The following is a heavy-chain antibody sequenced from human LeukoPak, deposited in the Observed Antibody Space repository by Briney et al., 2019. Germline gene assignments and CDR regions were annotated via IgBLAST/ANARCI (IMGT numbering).Heavy chain of an antibody. CDR2: ISYDGSNK. CDR1: GFTFSSYG. CDR3: AKDYTGTQDY. J-gene: IGHJ4*02. V-gene: IGHV3-30*18. Sequence: GGSLTLSCAASGFTFSSYGMHWVRQAPGKGLEWVAVISYDGSNKYYADSVKGRFTISRDNSKNTLYLQMNSLRAEDTAVYYCAKDYTGTQDYWGQGTLVTVSS.